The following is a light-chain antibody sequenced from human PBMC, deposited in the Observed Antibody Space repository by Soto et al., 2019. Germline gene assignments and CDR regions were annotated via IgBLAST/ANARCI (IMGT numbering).Light chain of an antibody. CDR3: CSYAGSSTFYV. V-gene: IGLV2-23*01. J-gene: IGLJ1*01. Sequence: QSALTQPASVSGSPGQSITISCTGTSSDVGSYNLVSWYQQHPGKAPKLMIYEGSTRPSGVSNRFSGSKSGNTASLTISGLQAEDGADYYCCSYAGSSTFYVFGTGTKLTVL. CDR2: EGS. CDR1: SSDVGSYNL.